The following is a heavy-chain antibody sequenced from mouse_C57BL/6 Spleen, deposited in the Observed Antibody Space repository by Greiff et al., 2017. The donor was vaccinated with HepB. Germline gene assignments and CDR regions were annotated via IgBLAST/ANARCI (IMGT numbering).Heavy chain of an antibody. J-gene: IGHJ2*01. V-gene: IGHV1-59*01. CDR2: IDPSDSYT. Sequence: VQLQQPGAELVRPGTSVKLSCKASGYTFTSYWMHWVKQRPGQGLEWIGVIDPSDSYTNYNQKFKGKATLTVDTSSSTAYMQLSSLTSEDSAVYYCARGRSGTGYYIDYWGQGTTLTVSS. D-gene: IGHD4-1*01. CDR3: ARGRSGTGYYIDY. CDR1: GYTFTSYW.